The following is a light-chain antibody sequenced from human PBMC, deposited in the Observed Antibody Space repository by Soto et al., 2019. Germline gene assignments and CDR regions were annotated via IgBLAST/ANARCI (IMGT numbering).Light chain of an antibody. CDR1: QSVLYSSNNKNY. J-gene: IGKJ2*01. CDR2: WAS. V-gene: IGKV4-1*01. Sequence: DLGMIQSPDSLAVSLGERATINCKSSQSVLYSSNNKNYLAWYQQKPGQPPKLLIYWASTRESGVPDRFSGSGSGTDFTLTISSLQAEDVAVYYCQQYYSTPYTFGQGTKLEIK. CDR3: QQYYSTPYT.